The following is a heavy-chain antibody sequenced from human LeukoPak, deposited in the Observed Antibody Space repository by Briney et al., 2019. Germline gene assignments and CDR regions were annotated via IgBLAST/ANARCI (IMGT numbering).Heavy chain of an antibody. CDR2: ISGSGDRT. D-gene: IGHD3-10*01. J-gene: IGHJ4*02. Sequence: GSLRLSCTASGFTFSSYSMNWVRQAPGKGLEWVSTISGSGDRTYYADSVKGRFTISRDNSKNTLFLQMNSLRAEDTAVYYCAKGYYGSGSYGWFDYWGQGTLVTVSS. CDR1: GFTFSSYS. CDR3: AKGYYGSGSYGWFDY. V-gene: IGHV3-23*01.